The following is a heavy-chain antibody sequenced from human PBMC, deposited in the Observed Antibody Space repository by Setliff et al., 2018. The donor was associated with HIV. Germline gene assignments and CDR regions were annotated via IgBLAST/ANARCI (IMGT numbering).Heavy chain of an antibody. Sequence: GGSLRLSCAASGFTFSNAWMSWVRQAPGKGLEWVGRIKSKTDGGTTDYAAPVKGRFTISRDDSKNTLYLQMNSLKTEDTAVYYCAKVGTDYGGYCSGGSCYYFDYWGQGTLVTVSS. CDR3: AKVGTDYGGYCSGGSCYYFDY. CDR2: IKSKTDGGTT. V-gene: IGHV3-15*01. D-gene: IGHD2-15*01. J-gene: IGHJ4*02. CDR1: GFTFSNAW.